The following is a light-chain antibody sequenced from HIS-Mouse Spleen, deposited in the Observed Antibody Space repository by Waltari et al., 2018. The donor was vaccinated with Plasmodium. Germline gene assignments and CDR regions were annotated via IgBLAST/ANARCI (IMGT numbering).Light chain of an antibody. CDR1: SGSIASNY. CDR2: EDN. CDR3: QSYDSSNHYV. J-gene: IGLJ1*01. Sequence: NFMLTQPHSVSESPGKTVTISCTRSSGSIASNYVQRYQQRPGSAPTTVIYEDNQRPSGVPDRFSGSIDSSSNSASLTISGLKTEDEADYYCQSYDSSNHYVFGTGTKVTVL. V-gene: IGLV6-57*04.